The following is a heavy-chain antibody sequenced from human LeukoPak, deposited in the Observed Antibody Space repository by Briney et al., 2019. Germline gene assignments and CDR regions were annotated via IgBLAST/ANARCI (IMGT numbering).Heavy chain of an antibody. CDR3: AGVYCSSTSCYGARDY. Sequence: ASVKVSCKASGGTFSSYAISWVRQAPGQGLEWMGWINAGNGNTKYSQKFQGRVTITRDTSASTAYMELSSLRSEDTAVYYCAGVYCSSTSCYGARDYWGQGTLVTVSS. D-gene: IGHD2-2*01. CDR2: INAGNGNT. CDR1: GGTFSSYA. J-gene: IGHJ4*02. V-gene: IGHV1-3*01.